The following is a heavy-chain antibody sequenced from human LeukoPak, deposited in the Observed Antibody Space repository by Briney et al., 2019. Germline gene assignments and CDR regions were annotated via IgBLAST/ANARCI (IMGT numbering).Heavy chain of an antibody. V-gene: IGHV4-34*01. CDR3: ARGQGRGYYYGMDV. D-gene: IGHD3-10*01. Sequence: SETLSLTCAVYGGSFSGYYWSWIRQPPVKGLEWIGEINHSGSTNYNLSLKSRVTISVDTSKNQFSLKLSSVTAADTAVYYCARGQGRGYYYGMDVWGKGTTVTVSS. J-gene: IGHJ6*04. CDR2: INHSGST. CDR1: GGSFSGYY.